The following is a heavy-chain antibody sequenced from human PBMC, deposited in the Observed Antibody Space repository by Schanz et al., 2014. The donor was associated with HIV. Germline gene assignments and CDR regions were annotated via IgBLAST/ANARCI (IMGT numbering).Heavy chain of an antibody. CDR3: VLPSAKIMGGLGEHYFDH. CDR2: IKQDESEK. D-gene: IGHD3-16*01. Sequence: EVQLLESGGGLVQSGGSLRLSCAASGFSFSNFWVTWVRQAPGKRLEWVANIKQDESEKYYADSVKGRFTISRDNAKNSLYLQMNSLRAEDTAVYYCVLPSAKIMGGLGEHYFDHWGQGTLVTVSP. V-gene: IGHV3-7*01. J-gene: IGHJ4*02. CDR1: GFSFSNFW.